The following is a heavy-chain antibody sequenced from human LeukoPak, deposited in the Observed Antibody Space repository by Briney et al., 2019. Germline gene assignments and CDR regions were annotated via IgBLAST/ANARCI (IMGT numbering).Heavy chain of an antibody. CDR1: GFIFSKYD. V-gene: IGHV3-30-3*01. Sequence: PGRSLRLTCAASGFIFSKYDMHWVRQAPGKGLEWVAVISYDGSNKYYIDSVKGRFTISRDNSKNTLYLQMNSLRPEDTAVYYCASIVLLWFGESVLAAGNVDMDVWGKGTTVTVSS. CDR3: ASIVLLWFGESVLAAGNVDMDV. D-gene: IGHD3-10*01. CDR2: ISYDGSNK. J-gene: IGHJ6*03.